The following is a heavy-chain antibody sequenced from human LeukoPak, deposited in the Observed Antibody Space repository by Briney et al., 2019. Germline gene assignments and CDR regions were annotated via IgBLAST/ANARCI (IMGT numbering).Heavy chain of an antibody. CDR2: ISSSSSYI. CDR1: GFTFSSYS. Sequence: GGSLRLACAASGFTFSSYSMNWVRQVPGKGLEWVSSISSSSSYIYYADSVKGRFTISRDNAKNSLYLQMNILRAEDTAVYYCARVGGNIVTTTEGYFDYWGQGTLVTVSS. CDR3: ARVGGNIVTTTEGYFDY. J-gene: IGHJ4*02. D-gene: IGHD5-12*01. V-gene: IGHV3-21*01.